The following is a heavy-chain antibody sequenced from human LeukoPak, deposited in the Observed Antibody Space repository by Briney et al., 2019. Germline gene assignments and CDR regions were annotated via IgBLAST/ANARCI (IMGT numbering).Heavy chain of an antibody. V-gene: IGHV4-34*01. D-gene: IGHD4-17*01. CDR3: ALSDDYGDSLGY. CDR2: INHSGST. Sequence: SETPSLTCAVYGGSFSGYYWSWIRQPPGKGLDWIGEINHSGSTNYNPSLKSRVTISVDTSKNQFSLKLSSVAAADTAVYYCALSDDYGDSLGYWGQGTLVTVSS. J-gene: IGHJ4*02. CDR1: GGSFSGYY.